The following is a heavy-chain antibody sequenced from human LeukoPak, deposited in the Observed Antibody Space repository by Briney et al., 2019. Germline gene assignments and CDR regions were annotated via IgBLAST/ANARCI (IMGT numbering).Heavy chain of an antibody. J-gene: IGHJ4*02. V-gene: IGHV1-18*01. CDR2: ISGYQGST. CDR3: ARSDLGTITAGPFKY. CDR1: GYTFTNYG. D-gene: IGHD5-24*01. Sequence: ASVKVSCKASGYTFTNYGITWVRQAPGPGLEWMGWISGYQGSTKYAQNFQGRVTMTLDTSTSTAYMDLRSLRSDDTAIYFWARSDLGTITAGPFKYCGQGTLFAVSS.